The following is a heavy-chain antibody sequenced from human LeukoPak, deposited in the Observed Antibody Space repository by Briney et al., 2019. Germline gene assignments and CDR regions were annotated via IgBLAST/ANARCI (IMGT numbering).Heavy chain of an antibody. CDR3: AKDQRAGAYYNSLYGMDV. Sequence: GGSLRLSCAASGFTFSSYAVSWVRQAPGKGLGWVSGISGSGGSTYYADSVKGRFTISRDNSKNTLYLQMNSLRAEDTAVYYCAKDQRAGAYYNSLYGMDVWGQGTTVTVSS. V-gene: IGHV3-23*01. J-gene: IGHJ6*02. CDR2: ISGSGGST. CDR1: GFTFSSYA. D-gene: IGHD3-9*01.